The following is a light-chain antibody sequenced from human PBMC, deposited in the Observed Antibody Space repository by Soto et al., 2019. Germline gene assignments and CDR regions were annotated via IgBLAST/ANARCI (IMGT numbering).Light chain of an antibody. Sequence: ELVLTQSPGTLSLSPGDRVTLSCRASQSVSTEYFSWYQQKSGQAPRLLIYATSSRAVGIPDRFSGSGSGTDFTLTIIRLEPEDFAMYYCQQYGDYNSPRYSFGQGTRLEI. CDR1: QSVSTEY. CDR3: QQYGDYNSPRYS. J-gene: IGKJ2*03. CDR2: ATS. V-gene: IGKV3-20*01.